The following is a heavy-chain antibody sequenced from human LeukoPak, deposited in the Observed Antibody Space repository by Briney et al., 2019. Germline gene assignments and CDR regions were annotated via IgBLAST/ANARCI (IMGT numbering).Heavy chain of an antibody. Sequence: AAVKVSCKASGYILTSYGISWARQAPGQGLEWMGWISAYNGNTNYAQKLQGRVTMTTDTSTSTAYMELRSLRSDDTAVYYCARLYYFDYWGQGTLVTVSS. V-gene: IGHV1-18*01. CDR2: ISAYNGNT. CDR3: ARLYYFDY. J-gene: IGHJ4*02. CDR1: GYILTSYG.